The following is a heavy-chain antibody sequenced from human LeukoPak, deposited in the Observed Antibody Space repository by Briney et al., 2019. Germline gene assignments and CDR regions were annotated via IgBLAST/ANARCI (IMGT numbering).Heavy chain of an antibody. D-gene: IGHD3-10*01. V-gene: IGHV4-34*01. Sequence: SETLSLTCAVYGGSFSGYYWSWIRQPPGKGLEWIGEINHSGSTNYNPSLKSRVTISEDTSKNQFSLKLSSVTAADTAVYYCARNGSGSYFKSWGQGTLVTVSS. CDR3: ARNGSGSYFKS. J-gene: IGHJ4*02. CDR2: INHSGST. CDR1: GGSFSGYY.